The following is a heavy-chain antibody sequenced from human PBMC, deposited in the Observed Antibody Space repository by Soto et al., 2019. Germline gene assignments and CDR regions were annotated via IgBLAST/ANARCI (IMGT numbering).Heavy chain of an antibody. CDR1: GGSISSGGYS. Sequence: SETLSLTCAVSGGSISSGGYSWSWIRQPPGKGLEWIGYIYHSGSTYYNPSLKSRVTISVDTSKNQFPLKLSSVTAADTAVYFCATRDATPLDPISWGQGIPVTVSS. D-gene: IGHD1-1*01. J-gene: IGHJ4*02. CDR2: IYHSGST. CDR3: ATRDATPLDPIS. V-gene: IGHV4-30-2*05.